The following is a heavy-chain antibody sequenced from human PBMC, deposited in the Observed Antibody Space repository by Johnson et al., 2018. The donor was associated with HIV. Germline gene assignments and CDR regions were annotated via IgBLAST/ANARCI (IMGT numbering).Heavy chain of an antibody. D-gene: IGHD3-22*01. CDR3: ARDHGYWGMYDSSGLDRFDI. V-gene: IGHV3-53*01. Sequence: EVQLVESGGDLIQPGGSLRLSCAASGFTVSSNYMSWVRQAPGKGLEWFSVIYSGGSTYYADSVKGRFTISRDNSKNTLYLQMNSLRAEDTAVYYCARDHGYWGMYDSSGLDRFDIWGQGTMVTVSS. CDR2: IYSGGST. CDR1: GFTVSSNY. J-gene: IGHJ3*02.